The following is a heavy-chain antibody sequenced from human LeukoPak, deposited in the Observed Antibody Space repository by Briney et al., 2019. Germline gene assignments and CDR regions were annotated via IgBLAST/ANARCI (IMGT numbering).Heavy chain of an antibody. CDR3: ARQDSSGCFDY. J-gene: IGHJ4*02. CDR1: GYTFTGYY. D-gene: IGHD6-19*01. CDR2: INPNSGGT. V-gene: IGHV1-2*04. Sequence: GASVTVSCKASGYTFTGYYMHWVRQAPGQGLEWMGWINPNSGGTNYAQKFRGWVTMTRDTSISTAYMELSRLRSDDTAVYYCARQDSSGCFDYWGQGTLVTVSS.